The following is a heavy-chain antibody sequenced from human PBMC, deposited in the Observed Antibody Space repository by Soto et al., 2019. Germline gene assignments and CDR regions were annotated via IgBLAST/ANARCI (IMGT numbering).Heavy chain of an antibody. CDR3: ARGQISVQAENWFDP. J-gene: IGHJ5*02. CDR2: IIPITGKA. D-gene: IGHD2-2*01. V-gene: IGHV1-69*12. CDR1: GGTFGSYA. Sequence: QVQLVQSGAEVKKPGSSVKVSCKASGGTFGSYAISWVRQAPGQGLEWMGGIIPITGKANCAQKFQGRVTMXXDXSXTTAYMELGSLRSDDTAVYYCARGQISVQAENWFDPWGQGTLVTVSS.